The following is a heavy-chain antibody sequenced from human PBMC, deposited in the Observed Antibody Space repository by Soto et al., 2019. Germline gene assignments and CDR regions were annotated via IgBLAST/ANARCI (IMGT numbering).Heavy chain of an antibody. Sequence: QVQLVQSGAEVKKPGDSVKVSCKASGYTFTNFEINWVRQASGQGLEWLGWMNANSGKTGYAQKFQGRVSMTRNTSIRTAYMELTSLTSEDTAVYYCARGSGYQLLLGYQYGMDVWGLGTTVTVSS. V-gene: IGHV1-8*01. CDR2: MNANSGKT. CDR1: GYTFTNFE. D-gene: IGHD2-2*01. J-gene: IGHJ6*02. CDR3: ARGSGYQLLLGYQYGMDV.